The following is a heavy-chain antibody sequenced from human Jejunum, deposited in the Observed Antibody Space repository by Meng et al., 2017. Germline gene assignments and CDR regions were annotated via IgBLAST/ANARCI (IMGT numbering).Heavy chain of an antibody. V-gene: IGHV3-7*01. CDR2: INEDGGDK. Sequence: GGSLRLSCAASGFTISNLYMTWVRQAPGKGLEWVANINEDGGDKFYVDSVKGRFTISRDNAKNSLLLQMNSLRVEDTAVYYCARSRAIADWGQGTLVTVAS. J-gene: IGHJ4*02. D-gene: IGHD2-21*01. CDR1: GFTISNLY. CDR3: ARSRAIAD.